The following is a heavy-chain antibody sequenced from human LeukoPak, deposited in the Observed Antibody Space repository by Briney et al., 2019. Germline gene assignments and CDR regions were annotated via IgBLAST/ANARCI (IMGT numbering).Heavy chain of an antibody. CDR3: AKDLVSGDWYWRGFDS. Sequence: PGGSLTLSCAASGFTFNIYFMSWVRQAPGKGLEWVSAIVGSSGSTYYADSVRDRFTISRDNSKNTVYLQMNSLTGEDTGVYYCAKDLVSGDWYWRGFDSWGQGTLVTVSS. D-gene: IGHD6-19*01. J-gene: IGHJ4*02. CDR2: IVGSSGST. V-gene: IGHV3-23*01. CDR1: GFTFNIYF.